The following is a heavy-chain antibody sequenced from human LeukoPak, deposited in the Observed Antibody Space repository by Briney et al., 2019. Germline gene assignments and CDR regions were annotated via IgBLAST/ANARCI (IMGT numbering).Heavy chain of an antibody. Sequence: ASVKVPCKASGYTFTGYYMHWVRQAPGQGLEWMGRINPNSGDTNYAQKFQGRVTMTRDTSITTACMELSSLRSDDTAVYYCARGDNKPWGQGTLVTVSS. CDR3: ARGDNKP. J-gene: IGHJ5*02. D-gene: IGHD1-14*01. V-gene: IGHV1-2*06. CDR1: GYTFTGYY. CDR2: INPNSGDT.